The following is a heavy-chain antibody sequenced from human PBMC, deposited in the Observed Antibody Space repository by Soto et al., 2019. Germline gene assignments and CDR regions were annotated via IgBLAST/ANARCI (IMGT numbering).Heavy chain of an antibody. CDR2: ISYDGSNK. Sequence: QVQLVESGGGVVQPGRSLRLSCAASGFTFSSYAMHWVRQAPGKGLEWVAVISYDGSNKYYADSVKGRFTISRDNSKNTLYLQMNSLRAEDTAVYYCARDDLAPISELAPHGMDVWGQGTTVTVSS. CDR1: GFTFSSYA. D-gene: IGHD1-26*01. J-gene: IGHJ6*02. V-gene: IGHV3-30-3*01. CDR3: ARDDLAPISELAPHGMDV.